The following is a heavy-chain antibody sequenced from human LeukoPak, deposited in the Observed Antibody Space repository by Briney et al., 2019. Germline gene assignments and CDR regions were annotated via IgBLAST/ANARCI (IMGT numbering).Heavy chain of an antibody. CDR3: AKTIVGVTNWFDP. D-gene: IGHD1-26*01. V-gene: IGHV3-53*01. CDR2: IYSGGNT. CDR1: GFTVSSNY. Sequence: GGSLRRSCAASGFTVSSNYISWVRQAPGKGLEWVSVIYSGGNTYYADSVKGRFTISSDNSKNTLYLQMNSLRAEDTAVYYCAKTIVGVTNWFDPWGQGTLVTVSS. J-gene: IGHJ5*02.